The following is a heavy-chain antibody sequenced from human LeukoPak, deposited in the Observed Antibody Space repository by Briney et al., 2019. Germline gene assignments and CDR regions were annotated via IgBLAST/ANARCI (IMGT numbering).Heavy chain of an antibody. D-gene: IGHD2-15*01. CDR1: GFTFNNYA. CDR2: IKSSGDGGTT. Sequence: GGSLRLSCAASGFTFNNYAMGWVRQAPGKGLEWVGRIKSSGDGGTTDYTAPVKGRFTISRDDSRNTVFLQMNTLKTEDTAVYYCTTDGGYWGQGTLVTVSS. J-gene: IGHJ4*02. CDR3: TTDGGY. V-gene: IGHV3-15*01.